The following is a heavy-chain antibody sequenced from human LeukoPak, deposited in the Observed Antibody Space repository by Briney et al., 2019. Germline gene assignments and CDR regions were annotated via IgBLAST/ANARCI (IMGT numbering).Heavy chain of an antibody. J-gene: IGHJ5*02. Sequence: PSETLSLTCTVSGGSISSGDYYWSWIRQPPGKGLEWIGYIYYSGSTYYNPSLKSRVTISVDTSKNQFSLKLSSVTAADTAVYYCARDLPDETIEEAGGWFDPWGQGTLVTVSS. CDR3: ARDLPDETIEEAGGWFDP. CDR2: IYYSGST. CDR1: GGSISSGDYY. V-gene: IGHV4-30-4*01. D-gene: IGHD3-16*01.